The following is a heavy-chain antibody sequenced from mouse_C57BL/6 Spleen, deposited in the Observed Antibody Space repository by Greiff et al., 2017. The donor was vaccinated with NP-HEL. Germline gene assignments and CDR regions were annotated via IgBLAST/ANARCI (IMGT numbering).Heavy chain of an antibody. CDR3: ARTGYYYGSSPYYFDY. Sequence: SGASVKLSCKASGYTFTSYWMQWVKQRPGQGLEWIGEIDPSDSYTNYNQKFKGKATLTVDTSSSTAYMQLSSLTSEDSAVYYCARTGYYYGSSPYYFDYWGQGTTLTVSS. V-gene: IGHV1-50*01. CDR2: IDPSDSYT. CDR1: GYTFTSYW. J-gene: IGHJ2*01. D-gene: IGHD1-1*01.